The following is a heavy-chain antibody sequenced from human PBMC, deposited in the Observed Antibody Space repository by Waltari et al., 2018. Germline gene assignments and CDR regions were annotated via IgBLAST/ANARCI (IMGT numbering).Heavy chain of an antibody. Sequence: QVQLQESGPGLVKPSETLSLTCTVSGGSISSYYWSWIRQPAGKGLEWIGRIYTSGSTNYNPSLKSRVTMSVDTSKNQFSLKLSSVTAADTAVYYCARDRAISIRAEYFDIWGQGTMVTVSS. CDR3: ARDRAISIRAEYFDI. J-gene: IGHJ3*02. D-gene: IGHD3-9*01. V-gene: IGHV4-4*07. CDR2: IYTSGST. CDR1: GGSISSYY.